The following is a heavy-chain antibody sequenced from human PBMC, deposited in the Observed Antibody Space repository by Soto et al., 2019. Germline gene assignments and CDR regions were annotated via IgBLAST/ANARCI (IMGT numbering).Heavy chain of an antibody. D-gene: IGHD6-13*01. V-gene: IGHV5-51*01. J-gene: IGHJ3*02. CDR3: ASPSRGIAAALDAFDI. CDR2: IYPGDSDT. CDR1: GYSFTSYW. Sequence: PGESLKISCKGSGYSFTSYWIGWVRQMPGKGLEWMGIIYPGDSDTRYSPSFQGQVTISADKSISTAYLQWSSLKASDTAMYYCASPSRGIAAALDAFDIWGQGTMVTVSS.